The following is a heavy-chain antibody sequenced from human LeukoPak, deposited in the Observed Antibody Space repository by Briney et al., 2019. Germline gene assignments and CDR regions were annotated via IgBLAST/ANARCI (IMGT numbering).Heavy chain of an antibody. V-gene: IGHV4-34*01. CDR3: ARGEGSYDYVWGSHLKYYFDY. D-gene: IGHD3-16*01. CDR1: GGSSSGDY. J-gene: IGHJ4*02. Sequence: SETLSLTCAVYGGSSSGDYWCWIRQPPAKGLEWIGEINHSGSTNYNPSLKSRVTISVDTSKNQFSLKLSSVTAADTAVYYWARGEGSYDYVWGSHLKYYFDYWGQGTLVTVSS. CDR2: INHSGST.